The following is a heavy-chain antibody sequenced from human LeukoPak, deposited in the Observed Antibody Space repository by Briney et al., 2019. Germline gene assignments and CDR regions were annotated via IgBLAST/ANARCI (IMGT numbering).Heavy chain of an antibody. CDR3: ARFQTRGTGDSDF. CDR1: GFTFRSYS. D-gene: IGHD3/OR15-3a*01. CDR2: ISGDSVHI. Sequence: GGSLRLSCEGTGFTFRSYSTNWVRQAPGKGLEWVSSISGDSVHIFYADSVRGRFTISRDDAKSSLYLQMNSLRAEDTAVYYCARFQTRGTGDSDFWGQGTLVTVSS. V-gene: IGHV3-21*01. J-gene: IGHJ4*02.